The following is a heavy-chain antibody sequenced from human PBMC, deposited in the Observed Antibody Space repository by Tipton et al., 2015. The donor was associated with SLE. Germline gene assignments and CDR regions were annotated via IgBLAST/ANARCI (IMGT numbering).Heavy chain of an antibody. Sequence: SLRLSCAASGFTFSSYAMHWVRQAPGKGLEWVAVISYDGSNKYYADSVKGRFTISRDNSKNTLYLQMNSLRAEDTAVYYCARELQQKGYFDYWGQGTLVTVSS. D-gene: IGHD5-24*01. J-gene: IGHJ4*02. CDR1: GFTFSSYA. V-gene: IGHV3-30-3*01. CDR2: ISYDGSNK. CDR3: ARELQQKGYFDY.